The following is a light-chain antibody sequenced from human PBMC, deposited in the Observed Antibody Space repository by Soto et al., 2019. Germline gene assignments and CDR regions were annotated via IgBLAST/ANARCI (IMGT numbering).Light chain of an antibody. J-gene: IGKJ1*01. CDR1: QNIRGNE. CDR3: QDYGTSAPWT. Sequence: EVVLTQSPGTLSLSPGERATLSCRASQNIRGNELAWYQQKPGQAPRLLIYRGSSRATGIPDRFSGRGSGTDCTLTIARLEPDDFAVYYCQDYGTSAPWTFGQGTKVEIK. V-gene: IGKV3-20*01. CDR2: RGS.